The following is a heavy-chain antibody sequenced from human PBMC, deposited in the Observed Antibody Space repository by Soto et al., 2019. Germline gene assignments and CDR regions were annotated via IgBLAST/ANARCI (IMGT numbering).Heavy chain of an antibody. CDR3: ARLLHGYSPVFDY. D-gene: IGHD5-18*01. J-gene: IGHJ4*02. V-gene: IGHV1-69*12. Sequence: QVQLVQSGAEVKKPGSSVKVSCKASGGTFSSYAISWVRQAPGQGLEWMGGIIPIFGTANYAQKLQGRVTITADESTSTAYMELSSLRAEDTAVYYCARLLHGYSPVFDYWGQGTLVTVSS. CDR2: IIPIFGTA. CDR1: GGTFSSYA.